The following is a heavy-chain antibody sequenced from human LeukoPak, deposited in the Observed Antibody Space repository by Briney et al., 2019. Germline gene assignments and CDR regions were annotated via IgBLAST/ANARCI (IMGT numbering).Heavy chain of an antibody. CDR3: ARHLSGITGYTYGRGIDY. CDR2: ISNSSSYI. D-gene: IGHD5-18*01. CDR1: GFTFSSYS. V-gene: IGHV3-21*01. Sequence: GGSPRLSCAASGFTFSSYSMNWVRQAPGKGLEWVSSISNSSSYIYYADSVKGRFTISRDNAKTSLYLQMNSLRAEDTAVYYCARHLSGITGYTYGRGIDYWGQGTLVTVSS. J-gene: IGHJ4*02.